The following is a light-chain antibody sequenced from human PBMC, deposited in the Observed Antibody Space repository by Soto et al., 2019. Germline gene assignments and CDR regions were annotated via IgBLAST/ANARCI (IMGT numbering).Light chain of an antibody. CDR1: QSVGTY. V-gene: IGKV3-11*01. CDR2: DAS. J-gene: IGKJ4*01. Sequence: ETVLTQSPATLSLSPGERATLSCRASQSVGTYLAWYQQKPGHAPRLLIYDASNRATGIPARFTGSGSGTDFTLTISSLEPEDFVVYYCQQRSDWPLSFGGGTKVEIK. CDR3: QQRSDWPLS.